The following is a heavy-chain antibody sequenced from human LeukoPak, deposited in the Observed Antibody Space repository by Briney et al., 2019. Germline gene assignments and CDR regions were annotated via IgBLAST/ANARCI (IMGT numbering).Heavy chain of an antibody. CDR1: GFTFSDYS. V-gene: IGHV3-21*01. CDR2: ISSSSSYI. J-gene: IGHJ4*02. D-gene: IGHD2-8*02. CDR3: ARVAVVYRNFDY. Sequence: GGSLRLSCAASGFTFSDYSMNWVRQAPGKGLEWVSSISSSSSYIYYADSVKGRFTISRDNAKNSLYLQMNSLRAEDTAVYYCARVAVVYRNFDYRGQGTLVTVSS.